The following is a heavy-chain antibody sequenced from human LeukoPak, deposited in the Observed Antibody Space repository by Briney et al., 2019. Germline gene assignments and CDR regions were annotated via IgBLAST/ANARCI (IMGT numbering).Heavy chain of an antibody. CDR3: ARDGGDSSSSGWDY. V-gene: IGHV1-2*02. J-gene: IGHJ4*02. CDR1: GYTFTGYY. CDR2: INPNSGGT. D-gene: IGHD6-6*01. Sequence: GASVKVSCKASGYTFTGYYMHWVRQAPGQGLEWMGWINPNSGGTNYAQKFQGRVTMTRDTSISTAYMELSRLRSDDTAVYYCARDGGDSSSSGWDYWGQGTLVTVSS.